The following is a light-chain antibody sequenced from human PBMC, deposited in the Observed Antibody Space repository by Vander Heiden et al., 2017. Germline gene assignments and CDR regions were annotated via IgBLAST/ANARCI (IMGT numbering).Light chain of an antibody. CDR2: KDN. CDR1: ALPNQY. Sequence: SYELTQPPSVSVSPGQTASITCTGDALPNQYAYWYQQKPGQAPILMIYKDNERPSRISERFSGSSSGTTVTLTISGVQAEDEADYYCQSADSSGTYVFGTGTKVTVL. J-gene: IGLJ1*01. CDR3: QSADSSGTYV. V-gene: IGLV3-25*03.